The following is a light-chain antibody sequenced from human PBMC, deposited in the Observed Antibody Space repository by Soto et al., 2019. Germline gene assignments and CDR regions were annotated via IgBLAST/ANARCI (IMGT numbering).Light chain of an antibody. CDR2: GAS. Sequence: VVLTQSPATLSLSPGDRATLSCRASRHVYINALGWYQQKPGRTPTLLIYGASTRATDIPDRFSATGSGTGFSLGISGVEPEDSAVYYCQQYGASPFTVGPGTRLEI. CDR3: QQYGASPFT. J-gene: IGKJ3*01. V-gene: IGKV3-20*01. CDR1: RHVYINA.